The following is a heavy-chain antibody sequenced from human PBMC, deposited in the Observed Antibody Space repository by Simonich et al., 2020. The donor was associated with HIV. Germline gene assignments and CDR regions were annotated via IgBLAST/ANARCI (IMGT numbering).Heavy chain of an antibody. V-gene: IGHV4-34*01. J-gene: IGHJ3*02. Sequence: QVQLQQWGAGLLKPSETLSLTCAVYGGSFSGYYWSWIRQTPGRGLEWIAEINHSGSTNYNPSLKRRLTISVDTSKNQFSRKLSSVTAADTAVYYCARHRRVGATTGDAFDIWGQGTMVTVSS. CDR1: GGSFSGYY. CDR3: ARHRRVGATTGDAFDI. D-gene: IGHD1-26*01. CDR2: INHSGST.